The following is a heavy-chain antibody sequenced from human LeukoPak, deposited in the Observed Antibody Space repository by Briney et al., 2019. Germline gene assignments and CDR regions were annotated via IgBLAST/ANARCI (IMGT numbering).Heavy chain of an antibody. V-gene: IGHV4-31*03. Sequence: SETLSLTCTVSGGSISSGGYYWSWIRQHPGKGLEWIGYIYYSGSTYYNPSLKSRVTISVDTSKNQFSLKLSSVTAADTAVYYCARDVGDPRGAFDIWGQGTMVTVSS. J-gene: IGHJ3*02. CDR2: IYYSGST. CDR1: GGSISSGGYY. D-gene: IGHD2-15*01. CDR3: ARDVGDPRGAFDI.